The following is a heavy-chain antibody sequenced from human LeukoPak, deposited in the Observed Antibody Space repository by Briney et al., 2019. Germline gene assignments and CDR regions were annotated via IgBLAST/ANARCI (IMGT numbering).Heavy chain of an antibody. Sequence: ASVKVSCKASGYTFTGYYMHWVRQAPGQGLEWMGWINPNSGGTNYAQKFQGRVTMTRGTSISTAYMELSRLRSDDTAVYYCARDAPGYYDSSGRPDYWGQGTLVTVSS. V-gene: IGHV1-2*02. CDR3: ARDAPGYYDSSGRPDY. J-gene: IGHJ4*02. CDR2: INPNSGGT. CDR1: GYTFTGYY. D-gene: IGHD3-22*01.